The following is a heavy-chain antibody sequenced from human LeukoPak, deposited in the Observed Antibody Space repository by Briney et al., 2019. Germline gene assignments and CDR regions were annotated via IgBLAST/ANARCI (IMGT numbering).Heavy chain of an antibody. Sequence: GGSLRLSCAASGFTFSDYYMSWIRQAPGKGLEWVSHISSSDSTIYYADSVKGRFTISRDNAKRSLYLQMNSLRADDTAVYYCERDQGTFCVGDCYYRLDYWGQGTLVTVSS. CDR3: ERDQGTFCVGDCYYRLDY. V-gene: IGHV3-11*04. D-gene: IGHD2-21*02. CDR2: ISSSDSTI. CDR1: GFTFSDYY. J-gene: IGHJ4*02.